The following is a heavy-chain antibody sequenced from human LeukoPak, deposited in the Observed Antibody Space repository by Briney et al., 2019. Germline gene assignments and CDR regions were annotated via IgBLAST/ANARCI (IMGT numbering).Heavy chain of an antibody. CDR1: GGSISGYY. D-gene: IGHD1-1*01. V-gene: IGHV4-59*01. J-gene: IGHJ5*02. Sequence: SETLSLTCTVSGGSISGYYWSWTRQPPGKGLEWIGFIYYSGTTNYNPSLKSRVTISVDTSKNQFSLKLTSVTAADTAVYYCAKKGEWGLEPGGFDPWGQGTLVTVSS. CDR2: IYYSGTT. CDR3: AKKGEWGLEPGGFDP.